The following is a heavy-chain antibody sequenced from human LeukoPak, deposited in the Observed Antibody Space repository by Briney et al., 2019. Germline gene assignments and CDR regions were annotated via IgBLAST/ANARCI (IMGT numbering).Heavy chain of an antibody. J-gene: IGHJ5*02. D-gene: IGHD6-13*01. CDR3: ATIGNSSSWTGWFDP. Sequence: SEALSLTCAVYGGSFSGYYWSWIRQPPGKGLEWIGEINHCGSTNYNPSLKSRVTMSVDTSKNQFSLKLSSVTAADTAVYYCATIGNSSSWTGWFDPWGQGTLVTVSS. CDR1: GGSFSGYY. CDR2: INHCGST. V-gene: IGHV4-34*01.